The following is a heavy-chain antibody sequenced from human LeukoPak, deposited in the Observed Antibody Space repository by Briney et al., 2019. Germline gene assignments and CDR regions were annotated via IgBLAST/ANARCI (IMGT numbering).Heavy chain of an antibody. V-gene: IGHV4-34*01. D-gene: IGHD2-2*01. CDR3: ARGSCSSTSCYFSNFDY. CDR1: GVSFSGYY. Sequence: SETLSLTCAVYGVSFSGYYWSWIRQPPGKGLEWIGEINHSGSTNYNPSLKSRVTISVDTSKNQFSLKLSSVTAADTAVYYCARGSCSSTSCYFSNFDYWGQGTLVTVSS. CDR2: INHSGST. J-gene: IGHJ4*02.